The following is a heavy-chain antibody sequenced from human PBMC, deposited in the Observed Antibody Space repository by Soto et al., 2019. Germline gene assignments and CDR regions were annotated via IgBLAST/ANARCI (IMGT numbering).Heavy chain of an antibody. CDR1: GYSFAGYW. Sequence: GESLKISCKGSGYSFAGYWITWVRQKPGKGPEWMGRIDPSDSQTYYSPSFRGHVTISVTKSITTVFLQWSSLRASDTAMYYCARQIYDSDTGPNFQYYFDSWGQGTPVTVSS. D-gene: IGHD3-22*01. V-gene: IGHV5-10-1*01. CDR3: ARQIYDSDTGPNFQYYFDS. J-gene: IGHJ4*02. CDR2: IDPSDSQT.